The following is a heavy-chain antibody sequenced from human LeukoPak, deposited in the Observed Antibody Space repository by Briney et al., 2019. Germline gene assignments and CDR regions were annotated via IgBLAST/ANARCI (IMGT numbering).Heavy chain of an antibody. Sequence: GGSLRLSCAASGFTFSTYGMHWVRQAPGRGLEWVAVIWYDGTNKYYGDSVKGRFTICRDNSKNTLYLQMNSLRAEDTAVYYCARAVGPFDYWGQGTLVTVSS. CDR3: ARAVGPFDY. V-gene: IGHV3-33*01. J-gene: IGHJ4*02. CDR1: GFTFSTYG. CDR2: IWYDGTNK.